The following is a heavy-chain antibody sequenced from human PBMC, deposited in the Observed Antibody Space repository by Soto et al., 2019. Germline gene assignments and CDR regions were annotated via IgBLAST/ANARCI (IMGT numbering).Heavy chain of an antibody. CDR2: INPNSGGT. D-gene: IGHD6-6*01. CDR3: ARGSSSSSFYDWFDP. CDR1: GYTFTGYY. J-gene: IGHJ5*02. Sequence: VSFKASGYTFTGYYMHWVRQAPGQGLEWMGWINPNSGGTNYAQKFQGWVTMTRDTSISTAYMELSRLRSDDTAVYYCARGSSSSSFYDWFDPWGQGTLVTVSS. V-gene: IGHV1-2*04.